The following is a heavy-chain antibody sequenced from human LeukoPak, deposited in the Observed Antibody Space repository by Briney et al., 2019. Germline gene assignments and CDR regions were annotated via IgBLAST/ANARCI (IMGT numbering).Heavy chain of an antibody. CDR2: ISGSAGGT. CDR3: TKDPLDY. J-gene: IGHJ4*02. CDR1: GFTLSSYM. V-gene: IGHV3-23*01. Sequence: GGSLRLSRVASGFTLSSYMMSWVRQAPGKGLEWVSGISGSAGGTFYSDSVRGRFTISRDSPKNTLYLQMNSLRVEDTAVYYCTKDPLDYWGQGTLVTVSS.